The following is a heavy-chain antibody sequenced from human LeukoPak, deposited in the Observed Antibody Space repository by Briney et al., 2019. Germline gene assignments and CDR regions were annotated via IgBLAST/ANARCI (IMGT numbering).Heavy chain of an antibody. Sequence: GGSLRLSCAASGFTFDDYATSWVRQAPGKGLNRVSYISGHSGATNYADPVNGRFTIARDNAKNSLYLQMSSLRAEDTAVYYCVRGVRGYPGDSTRWGQGTLVTVSS. CDR3: VRGVRGYPGDSTR. CDR2: ISGHSGAT. CDR1: GFTFDDYA. V-gene: IGHV3/OR16-9*01. D-gene: IGHD2/OR15-2a*01. J-gene: IGHJ4*02.